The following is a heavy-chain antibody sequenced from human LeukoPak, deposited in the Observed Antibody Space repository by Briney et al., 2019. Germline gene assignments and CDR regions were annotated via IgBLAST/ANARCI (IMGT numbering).Heavy chain of an antibody. CDR2: IYYSGST. D-gene: IGHD5-18*01. CDR1: GGSISSYY. Sequence: PSETLSLTCTVSGGSISSYYWSWIRQPPGKGLEWIGYIYYSGSTNYNPSLKSRVTISVDTSKNQFSLKLSSVTAADTAVYYCARGGYSYGPPDYYYYMDVWGKGTTVTVSS. V-gene: IGHV4-59*01. CDR3: ARGGYSYGPPDYYYYMDV. J-gene: IGHJ6*03.